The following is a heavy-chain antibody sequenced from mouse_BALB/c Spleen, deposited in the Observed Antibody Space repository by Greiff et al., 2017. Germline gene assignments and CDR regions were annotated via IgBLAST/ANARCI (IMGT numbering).Heavy chain of an antibody. J-gene: IGHJ2*01. CDR2: INPYNGDT. CDR3: GLYYRYGGYYFDY. Sequence: EVKLMESGPELVKPGASVKISCKASGYSFTGYFMNWAKQSHGKSLEWIGRINPYNGDTFYNQKFKGKATLTVDKSSSTAYMELLSLTSEDSAVYYCGLYYRYGGYYFDYWGQGTTLTVSS. D-gene: IGHD2-14*01. CDR1: GYSFTGYF. V-gene: IGHV1-37*01.